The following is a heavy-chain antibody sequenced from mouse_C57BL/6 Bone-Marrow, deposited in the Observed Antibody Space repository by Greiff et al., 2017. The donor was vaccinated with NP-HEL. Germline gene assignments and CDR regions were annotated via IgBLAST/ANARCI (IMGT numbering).Heavy chain of an antibody. CDR1: GYTFTSYW. CDR3: ARTQLRLPRPSFAY. J-gene: IGHJ3*01. V-gene: IGHV1-55*01. CDR2: IYPGSGST. Sequence: QVQLQQPGAELVKPGASVKMSCKASGYTFTSYWITWVKQRPGQGLEWIGDIYPGSGSTNYNEKFTSKATLTVDTSSSTAYMQRSSLTSEDSAVYYRARTQLRLPRPSFAYWGQGTLVTVSA. D-gene: IGHD3-2*02.